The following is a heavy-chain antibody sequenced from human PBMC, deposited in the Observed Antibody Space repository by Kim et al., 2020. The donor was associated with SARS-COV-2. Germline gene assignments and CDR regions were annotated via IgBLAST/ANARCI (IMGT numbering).Heavy chain of an antibody. CDR3: VREGFGD. V-gene: IGHV3-74*01. Sequence: DGSSTYYADSVKGRFTISRDNAKNTLNLQMNSLRAEDTAVYYCVREGFGDWGQGTLVTVSS. CDR2: DGSST. J-gene: IGHJ4*02. D-gene: IGHD3-10*01.